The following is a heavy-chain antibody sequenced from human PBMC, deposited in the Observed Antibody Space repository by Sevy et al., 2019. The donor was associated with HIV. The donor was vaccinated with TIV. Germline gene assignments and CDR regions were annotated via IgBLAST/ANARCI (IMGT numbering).Heavy chain of an antibody. CDR2: IYSGGGT. D-gene: IGHD3-9*01. J-gene: IGHJ4*02. CDR1: GFTVSSKY. CDR3: ARHARDDILNDYFEH. Sequence: GGSLRLSCAASGFTVSSKYMSWVRLAPGKGLEWVSVIYSGGGTYYADSVKGRFTISRDNSKNTLYLQMNSVRGEDAAVYFCARHARDDILNDYFEHWGQGTLVTVSS. V-gene: IGHV3-66*02.